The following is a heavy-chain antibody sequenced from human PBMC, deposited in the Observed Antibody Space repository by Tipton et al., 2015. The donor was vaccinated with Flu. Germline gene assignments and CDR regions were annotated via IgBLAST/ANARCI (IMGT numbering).Heavy chain of an antibody. CDR3: ARDKGGGTYTFDV. D-gene: IGHD1/OR15-1a*01. CDR2: IYPAGGGV. V-gene: IGHV1-46*01. CDR1: GYTFTSYN. J-gene: IGHJ3*01. Sequence: QSGPEVKKPGASVKVSCKASGYTFTSYNIHCVRQAPGQGLEWMGIIYPAGGGVSYAQKFQGRVIMTRGKSTATIYMELSSLRSEDTAMYYCARDKGGGTYTFDVWGQGTMVIVSS.